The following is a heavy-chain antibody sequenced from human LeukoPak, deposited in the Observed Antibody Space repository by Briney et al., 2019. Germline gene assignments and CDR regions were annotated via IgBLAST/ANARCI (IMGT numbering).Heavy chain of an antibody. V-gene: IGHV3-30*02. CDR2: IRYDGNIQ. J-gene: IGHJ4*02. D-gene: IGHD5-12*01. CDR1: GFTFSNYG. Sequence: GGSLRLSCAASGFTFSNYGMHWVRQAPGKGLEWLTFIRYDGNIQYYADSVKGRFTISRDNSKNTVHLQMNSLRAEDTAVYYCAKDSSKIRTFIVPTKGYFDYWGQGTLVTVSS. CDR3: AKDSSKIRTFIVPTKGYFDY.